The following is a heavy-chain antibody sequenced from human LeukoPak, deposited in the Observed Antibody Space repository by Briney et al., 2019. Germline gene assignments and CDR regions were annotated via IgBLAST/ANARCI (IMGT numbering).Heavy chain of an antibody. J-gene: IGHJ4*02. D-gene: IGHD6-13*01. CDR2: IIPILGTA. V-gene: IGHV1-69*13. Sequence: SVKVSCKASGGTFSSYAISWVRQAPGQGLEWMGGIIPILGTANYAQKFQGRVTITADESTSTAYMELSSLRSEDTAVYYCARYSSSWPHRFDYWGQGTLVTVSS. CDR3: ARYSSSWPHRFDY. CDR1: GGTFSSYA.